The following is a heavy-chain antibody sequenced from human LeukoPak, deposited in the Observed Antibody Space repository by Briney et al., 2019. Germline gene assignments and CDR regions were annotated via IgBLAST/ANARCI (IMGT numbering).Heavy chain of an antibody. D-gene: IGHD2-15*01. J-gene: IGHJ6*02. V-gene: IGHV1-18*01. CDR2: VSAYNGNT. CDR3: ARAVYCSGGSCYSGGYYYYGMDV. Sequence: WASVKVSCKASGYTFTSYGISWVRQAPGQGLEWMGWVSAYNGNTNYAQKLQGRVTMTTDTSTSTAYMELRSLRSDDTAVYYCARAVYCSGGSCYSGGYYYYGMDVWGQGTTVTVSS. CDR1: GYTFTSYG.